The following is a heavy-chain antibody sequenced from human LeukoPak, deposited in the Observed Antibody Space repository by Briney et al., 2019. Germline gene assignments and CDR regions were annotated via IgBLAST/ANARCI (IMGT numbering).Heavy chain of an antibody. D-gene: IGHD6-6*01. CDR2: INPNSGGT. J-gene: IGHJ4*02. V-gene: IGHV1-2*02. Sequence: ASVKVSCKASGYTFTGYYMHWVRQAPGQGLEWVGWINPNSGGTNYAQKFQGRVTMTRDTSISTAYMELSRLRSDDTAVYYCARSSPRAIAARPLFYYWGQGTLVTVSS. CDR1: GYTFTGYY. CDR3: ARSSPRAIAARPLFYY.